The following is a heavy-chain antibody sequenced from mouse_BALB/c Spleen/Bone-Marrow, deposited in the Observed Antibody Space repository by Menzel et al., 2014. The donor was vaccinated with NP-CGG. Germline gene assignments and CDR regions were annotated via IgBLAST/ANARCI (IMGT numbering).Heavy chain of an antibody. CDR3: ARPDYYGYLTY. CDR2: IKREGGTI. D-gene: IGHD1-2*01. J-gene: IGHJ2*01. CDR1: GFDFSRYW. Sequence: EVKLVESGGGLVQPGGSLKLSCAASGFDFSRYWMSWVRQAPGKGLEWIGEIKREGGTINYSPSLKDKFIISRDNAKNTLYLRLNKVRSEDTALYYCARPDYYGYLTYWGQGTTLTVSS. V-gene: IGHV4-1*02.